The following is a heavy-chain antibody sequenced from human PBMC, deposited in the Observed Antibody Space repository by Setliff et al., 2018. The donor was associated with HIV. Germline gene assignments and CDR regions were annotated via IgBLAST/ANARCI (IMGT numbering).Heavy chain of an antibody. V-gene: IGHV1-69*06. Sequence: ASVKVSCKASGYTFNNYAIAWVRQAPGQGLAWMGGIIPVFGGGNYGQKFQGRVTFSAYKSTSTVYMGMSSMTSADTAMYFCARVSSPFLQDGYFGDWGQGTLVTVSS. CDR2: IIPVFGGG. D-gene: IGHD2-15*01. CDR3: ARVSSPFLQDGYFGD. J-gene: IGHJ4*02. CDR1: GYTFNNYA.